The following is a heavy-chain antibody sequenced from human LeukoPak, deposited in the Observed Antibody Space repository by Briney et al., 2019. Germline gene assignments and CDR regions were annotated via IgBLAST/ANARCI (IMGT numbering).Heavy chain of an antibody. V-gene: IGHV3-23*01. CDR2: ISGSGDST. CDR1: GFTFSSDA. J-gene: IGHJ4*02. CDR3: AKKVPANWGSYFDY. Sequence: PGGSLRLSCAASGFTFSSDAMSWVRQALGKGLEWVSAISGSGDSTYSTDSVKGRFTISRDNSKNTLYLQMNSLRAEDTAVYYCAKKVPANWGSYFDYWGQGTLVTVSS. D-gene: IGHD7-27*01.